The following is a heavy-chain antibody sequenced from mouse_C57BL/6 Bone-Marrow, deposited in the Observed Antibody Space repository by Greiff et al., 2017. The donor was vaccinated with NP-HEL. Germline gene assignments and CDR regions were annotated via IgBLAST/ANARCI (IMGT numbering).Heavy chain of an antibody. J-gene: IGHJ4*01. CDR1: GYTFTNYW. D-gene: IGHD3-1*01. CDR3: ARRAGYYAMDY. CDR2: IYPGGGYT. V-gene: IGHV1-63*01. Sequence: QVQLQQSGAELVRPGTSVKMTCKASGYTFTNYWIGWAKQRPGHGLEWIGDIYPGGGYTNYNEKFKGKATLTADKSSSTAYMQFSSLTSEDSAIYYCARRAGYYAMDYWGQGTSVTVSS.